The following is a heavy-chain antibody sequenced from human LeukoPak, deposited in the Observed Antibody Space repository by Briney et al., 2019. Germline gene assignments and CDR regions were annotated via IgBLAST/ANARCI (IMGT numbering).Heavy chain of an antibody. Sequence: PSETLSLTCTVSGGSVGSYYWSWIRQPAGKGLEWIGRMFISGSTYYNPSLKNRVTMSVDTSKNQFSLKLSSVTAADTAVYYCAKDVSMHGSDDRWYFDLWGRGTLVTVSS. CDR2: MFISGST. V-gene: IGHV4-4*07. J-gene: IGHJ2*01. CDR1: GGSVGSYY. D-gene: IGHD1-26*01. CDR3: AKDVSMHGSDDRWYFDL.